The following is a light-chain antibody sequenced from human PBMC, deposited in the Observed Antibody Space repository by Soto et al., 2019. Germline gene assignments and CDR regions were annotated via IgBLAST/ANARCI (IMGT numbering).Light chain of an antibody. CDR3: QQFGGSPPSWT. Sequence: ESVLTQSPGTLSLSPGERATLSCRASQSVSSNSLAWYQQKPGQAPRLLIYGASSRATGTPDRFSGSGSGTDFTLTISRLEPEDFALYYCQQFGGSPPSWTFGQGTKVEI. CDR1: QSVSSNS. V-gene: IGKV3-20*01. J-gene: IGKJ1*01. CDR2: GAS.